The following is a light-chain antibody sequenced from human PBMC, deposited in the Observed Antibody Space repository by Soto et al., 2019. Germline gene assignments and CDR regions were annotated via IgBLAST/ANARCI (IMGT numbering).Light chain of an antibody. V-gene: IGLV1-40*01. CDR1: SSNIGAGYD. CDR2: ANN. Sequence: VLTQPPSVSGAPGQRVTISCTGISSNIGAGYDVHWYQQLPGTAPKLLIYANNNRPSGVPDRFSGSKSGTSVSLAITGLQAEDEADYYCQSYDSSLSGYVFGTGTKVTVL. CDR3: QSYDSSLSGYV. J-gene: IGLJ1*01.